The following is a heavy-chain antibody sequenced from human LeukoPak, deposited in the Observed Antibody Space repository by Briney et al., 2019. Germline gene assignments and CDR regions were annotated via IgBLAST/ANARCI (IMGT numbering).Heavy chain of an antibody. V-gene: IGHV3-66*01. D-gene: IGHD6-13*01. CDR2: IYSGGST. J-gene: IGHJ4*02. CDR1: GFTVSSNY. Sequence: GGSLRLSCAASGFTVSSNYMSWVSQAPGKGLEWVSVIYSGGSTYYADSVKGRFTISRDNSKNTLYLQMNSLRAEDTAVYYCARSGAGTAPAFDYWGQGTLVTVSS. CDR3: ARSGAGTAPAFDY.